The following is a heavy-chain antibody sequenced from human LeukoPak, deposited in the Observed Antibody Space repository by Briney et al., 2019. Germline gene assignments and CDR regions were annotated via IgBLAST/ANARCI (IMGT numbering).Heavy chain of an antibody. CDR3: ARHFPPLRSGSYYFDS. CDR2: IYYNGFT. Sequence: AETLSLPCTVSGGATSGYYWSWIRQAPGKGLEWIGFIYYNGFTNYHPSLKGRVPISVNTFKNTFSLRLSSVTAADTAVYYCARHFPPLRSGSYYFDSWSQGTLVIVSS. J-gene: IGHJ4*02. V-gene: IGHV4-59*08. CDR1: GGATSGYY. D-gene: IGHD3-10*01.